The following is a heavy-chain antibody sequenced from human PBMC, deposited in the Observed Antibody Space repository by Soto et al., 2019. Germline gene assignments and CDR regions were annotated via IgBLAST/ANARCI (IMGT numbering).Heavy chain of an antibody. Sequence: SVKVSCKESGGTFSSYSISWVRHSPGQGLEWMGGIIPIFGTANYAQKFQGRVTITADESTSTAYMELSSLRSEDTAVYYCARGDIVLVPASGLGYYYYYGMDVWGQGTTVTVSS. CDR2: IIPIFGTA. V-gene: IGHV1-69*01. D-gene: IGHD2-2*01. CDR3: ARGDIVLVPASGLGYYYYYGMDV. CDR1: GGTFSSYS. J-gene: IGHJ6*02.